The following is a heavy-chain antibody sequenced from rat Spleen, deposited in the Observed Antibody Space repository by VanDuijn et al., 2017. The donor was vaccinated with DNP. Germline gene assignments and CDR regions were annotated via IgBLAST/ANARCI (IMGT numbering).Heavy chain of an antibody. D-gene: IGHD1-3*01. J-gene: IGHJ4*01. CDR1: GFTFSDYN. CDR3: ARDDYGSYGAMDP. CDR2: ISTGGGNT. V-gene: IGHV5S13*01. Sequence: EVQLVESGGGLVQPGRSLKLSCAASGFTFSDYNMAWVRQAPEKGLEWVATISTGGGNTYYRDSVKGRFTISRDNAKNTQYLQMDSLRSEDTATYYCARDDYGSYGAMDPWGQGSSVTVSS.